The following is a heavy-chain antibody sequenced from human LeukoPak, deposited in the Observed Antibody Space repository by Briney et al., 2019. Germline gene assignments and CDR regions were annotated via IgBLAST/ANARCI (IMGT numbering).Heavy chain of an antibody. Sequence: PGGSLRLSCVASGFTFSNYPMTWVRQAPGKGLEWVSAISGSGDSIKYALFVKGRLTTSRDNSKNTLYLRLNSLRVEDTAVYYCAKDWRADCWGQGTLVTVSS. J-gene: IGHJ4*02. CDR3: AKDWRADC. CDR1: GFTFSNYP. V-gene: IGHV3-23*01. CDR2: ISGSGDSI.